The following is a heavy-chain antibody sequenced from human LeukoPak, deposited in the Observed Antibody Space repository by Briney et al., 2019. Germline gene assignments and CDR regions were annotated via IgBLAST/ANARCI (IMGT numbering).Heavy chain of an antibody. CDR3: ARDRRYCSGGSCYFDYFFDY. CDR2: ISYDGSIN. J-gene: IGHJ4*02. V-gene: IGHV3-30-3*01. CDR1: GFTFNSYA. Sequence: GGSLRLSCAASGFTFNSYAVHWVRQAPGKGLEWVAVISYDGSINFYAASVRGRFTISRDNSKNTLYLQMNSLRTEDTALCFCARDRRYCSGGSCYFDYFFDYWGQGTLVTVSS. D-gene: IGHD2-15*01.